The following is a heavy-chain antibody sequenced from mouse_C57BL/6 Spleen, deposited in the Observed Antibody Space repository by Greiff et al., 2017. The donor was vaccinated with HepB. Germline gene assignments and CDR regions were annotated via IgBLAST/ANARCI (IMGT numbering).Heavy chain of an antibody. CDR3: TTAGGYPAWFAY. CDR2: IDPENGDT. J-gene: IGHJ3*01. CDR1: GFNIKDDY. D-gene: IGHD2-2*01. V-gene: IGHV14-4*01. Sequence: EVQLQQSGAELVRPGASVKLSCTASGFNIKDDYMHWVKQRPEQGLEWIGWIDPENGDTEYASKFQGKATITADTSSNTAYLQLSSLTSEDTAVYYCTTAGGYPAWFAYWGQGTLVTVSA.